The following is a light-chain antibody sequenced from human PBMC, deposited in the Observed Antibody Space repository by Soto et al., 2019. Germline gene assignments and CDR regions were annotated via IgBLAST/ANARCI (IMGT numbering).Light chain of an antibody. V-gene: IGKV3-15*01. CDR2: GTS. J-gene: IGKJ5*01. CDR1: QSVSSR. CDR3: QQYSNWPPFT. Sequence: EIVMAQSPGTLSVSPGERATLSCRASQSVSSRLAWYQQKPGQSPRLLIYGTSIMATGIPARFSGSGSGTEFTLTISNLQSEDFGVYYCQQYSNWPPFTFGQGTRL.